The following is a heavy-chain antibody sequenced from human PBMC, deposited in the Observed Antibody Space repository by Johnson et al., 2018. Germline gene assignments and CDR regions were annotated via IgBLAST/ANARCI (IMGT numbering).Heavy chain of an antibody. J-gene: IGHJ3*01. CDR1: GFSFSSYV. CDR2: IWSDGGNI. CDR3: ASELGAGPTALCFDF. D-gene: IGHD2-21*02. V-gene: IGHV3-33*01. Sequence: QVQLVQSGGGVVQPGRSXRLSCAASGFSFSSYVMHWVRQAPGEGLEWVANIWSDGGNINYGDAVKGRFTISRDNSKNTLYLEMNSLRVEDTAVYYCASELGAGPTALCFDFWGRGTMVTVSS.